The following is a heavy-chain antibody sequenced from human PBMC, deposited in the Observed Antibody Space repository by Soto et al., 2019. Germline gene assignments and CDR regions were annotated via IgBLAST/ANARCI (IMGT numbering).Heavy chain of an antibody. Sequence: VGSLRLSCAASGFTFSSYAMSWVRQAPGKGLEWVSAISGSGGSTYYADSVKGRFTISRDNSKNTLYLQMNSLRAEDTAVYYCASAGNANYYYYGMDVWGQGTTVTVS. CDR1: GFTFSSYA. CDR3: ASAGNANYYYYGMDV. CDR2: ISGSGGST. J-gene: IGHJ6*02. D-gene: IGHD6-13*01. V-gene: IGHV3-23*01.